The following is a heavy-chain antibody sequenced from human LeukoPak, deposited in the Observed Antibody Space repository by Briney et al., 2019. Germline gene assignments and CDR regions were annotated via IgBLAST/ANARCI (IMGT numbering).Heavy chain of an antibody. Sequence: PSETLSLTCTVSGGSISSSGSYWAWIRQPPGKGLEWIVSIYYSGNTYNPSLKSRVSISVDTSKNQFSLNLTSMNAADTAMYYCARVMAARREDLNWFDPWGQGTLVTVSS. V-gene: IGHV4-39*07. CDR1: GGSISSSGSY. J-gene: IGHJ5*02. CDR2: IYYSGNT. D-gene: IGHD6-6*01. CDR3: ARVMAARREDLNWFDP.